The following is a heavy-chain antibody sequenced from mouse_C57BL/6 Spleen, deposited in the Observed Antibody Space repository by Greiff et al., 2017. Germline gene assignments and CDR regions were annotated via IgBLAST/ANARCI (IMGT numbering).Heavy chain of an antibody. CDR3: ARGSPGDWYFDV. CDR2: INYDGSST. J-gene: IGHJ1*03. Sequence: EVQVVESEGGLVQPGSSMKLSCTASGFTFSDYYMAWVRQVPEKGLEWVANINYDGSSTYYLDSLESRFIISRDNAKNILYPQMSSLKSEDTATYYCARGSPGDWYFDVWGTGTTVTVSS. CDR1: GFTFSDYY. V-gene: IGHV5-16*01. D-gene: IGHD1-1*02.